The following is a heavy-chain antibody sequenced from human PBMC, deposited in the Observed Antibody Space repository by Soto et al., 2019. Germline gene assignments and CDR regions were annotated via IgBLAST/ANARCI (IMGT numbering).Heavy chain of an antibody. V-gene: IGHV4-31*03. CDR3: ARSGLERRELDY. CDR1: GGSVSNGFYS. CDR2: IYNSVNT. D-gene: IGHD1-1*01. Sequence: SETLSLTCTISGGSVSNGFYSWSWIRQSPGRGLEWIGHIYNSVNTYSNPSLKSRVTMSVDTSKNQFSLRLSSVTAADTAVYYCARSGLERRELDYWGQGTLVTVSS. J-gene: IGHJ4*02.